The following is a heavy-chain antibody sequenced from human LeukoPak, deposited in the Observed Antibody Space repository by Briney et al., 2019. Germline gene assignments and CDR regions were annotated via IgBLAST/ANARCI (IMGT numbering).Heavy chain of an antibody. CDR3: VRGNYHFDS. CDR1: GGSISSSSYY. Sequence: SETLSLTCTVSGGSISSSSYYWGWIRQPPGKGLEWIGSINYSGSTYYNPSLKSRVTISVDTSKNQFSLQLNSVTPEDAAVYYCVRGNYHFDSWGQGTLVTVSS. D-gene: IGHD1-7*01. J-gene: IGHJ4*02. CDR2: INYSGST. V-gene: IGHV4-39*01.